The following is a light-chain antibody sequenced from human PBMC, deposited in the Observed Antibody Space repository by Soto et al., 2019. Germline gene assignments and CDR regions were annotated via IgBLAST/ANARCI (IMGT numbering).Light chain of an antibody. CDR3: QQYGSSSWT. J-gene: IGKJ1*01. Sequence: IMLTQSPGTLSLSPGERATLSCRASQSVPSDYLAWYHQRPGQAPRLLIYGASSRATGIPDRFSGSGSGTDFTLTISRLEPEDFAVYYCQQYGSSSWTFGQGTKVDIK. V-gene: IGKV3-20*01. CDR1: QSVPSDY. CDR2: GAS.